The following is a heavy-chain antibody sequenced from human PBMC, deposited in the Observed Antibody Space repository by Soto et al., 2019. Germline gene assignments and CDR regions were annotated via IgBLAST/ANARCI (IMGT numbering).Heavy chain of an antibody. CDR2: IIPIFGTA. J-gene: IGHJ5*02. V-gene: IGHV1-69*13. Sequence: ASVKVSCKASGGTFSSYAISWVRQAPGQGLEWMGGIIPIFGTANYAQKFQGRVTITADESTSTAYMELSSLRSEDTAVYYCARSRLGLSDQNWFDPWGQGTLVTVSS. CDR1: GGTFSSYA. D-gene: IGHD1-26*01. CDR3: ARSRLGLSDQNWFDP.